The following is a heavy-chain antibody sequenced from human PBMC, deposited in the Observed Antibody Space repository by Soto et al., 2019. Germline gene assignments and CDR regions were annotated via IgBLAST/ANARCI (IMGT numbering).Heavy chain of an antibody. D-gene: IGHD3-22*01. Sequence: PGGSLRLSCAASGFTFSSYRMTWVRQSPARGLQWVSAISGSGASTYYADPVKARFTISRDNSKNTLYLQMNSLRAEDTAVYYCAKDNSSAYFAGWTWFDPWGQGTQVTVSS. CDR2: ISGSGAST. V-gene: IGHV3-23*01. CDR1: GFTFSSYR. CDR3: AKDNSSAYFAGWTWFDP. J-gene: IGHJ5*02.